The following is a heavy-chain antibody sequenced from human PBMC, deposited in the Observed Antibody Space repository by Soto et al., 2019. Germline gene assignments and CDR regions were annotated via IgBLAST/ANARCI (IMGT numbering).Heavy chain of an antibody. V-gene: IGHV3-23*01. CDR2: ISYSGVST. J-gene: IGHJ4*02. D-gene: IGHD5-12*01. CDR1: GFPFRNYV. Sequence: EVQLLESGGGLVRPGESLRLSCTASGFPFRNYVMTWVRQAPGKGLEWVSAISYSGVSTYYADSVKGRFTISRDSSENTLSLQMNSLRVDDTAVYYCARTRGYSDYDLDYWGQGTLVTVSS. CDR3: ARTRGYSDYDLDY.